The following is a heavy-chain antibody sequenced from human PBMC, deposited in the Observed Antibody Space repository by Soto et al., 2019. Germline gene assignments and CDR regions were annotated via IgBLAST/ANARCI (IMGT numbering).Heavy chain of an antibody. D-gene: IGHD6-6*01. Sequence: PGGSLRLSCAASGFTFSSYSMNWVRQAPGKGLEWVSSISSSSSYIYYADSVKGRFTISRDNAKNSLYLQMNSLRAEDTAVYYCARDGEYSSSSPYYGMDVWGKGTTVTVS. CDR2: ISSSSSYI. CDR3: ARDGEYSSSSPYYGMDV. CDR1: GFTFSSYS. V-gene: IGHV3-21*01. J-gene: IGHJ6*04.